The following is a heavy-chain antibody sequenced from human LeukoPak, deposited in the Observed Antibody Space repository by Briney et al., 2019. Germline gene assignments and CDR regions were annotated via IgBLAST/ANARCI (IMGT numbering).Heavy chain of an antibody. D-gene: IGHD2-2*01. CDR1: GFTVSNNY. Sequence: GGSLRLSCAASGFTVSNNYMSWVRQAPGKGLEWVAFIRYDGHNKYSADSVKGRLTISRDNLKNTLSLQMNSLRLEDTAVYYCAKDIAPIVVSLGGGGFDYWGQGTLVTVSS. CDR2: IRYDGHNK. V-gene: IGHV3-30*02. J-gene: IGHJ4*02. CDR3: AKDIAPIVVSLGGGGFDY.